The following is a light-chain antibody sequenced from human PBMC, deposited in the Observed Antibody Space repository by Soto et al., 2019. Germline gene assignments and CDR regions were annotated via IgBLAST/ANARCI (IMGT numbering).Light chain of an antibody. Sequence: SYELTQPPSVSGSPGQTASITCSGDKLGDRYVCWYQQKPGQSPVLVIYQNTKRPSGIPERFSGSNSGSTATLTISGTQAMDEADYYCQAWDSSTAWVFGGGTKLTVL. CDR2: QNT. CDR1: KLGDRY. V-gene: IGLV3-1*01. J-gene: IGLJ2*01. CDR3: QAWDSSTAWV.